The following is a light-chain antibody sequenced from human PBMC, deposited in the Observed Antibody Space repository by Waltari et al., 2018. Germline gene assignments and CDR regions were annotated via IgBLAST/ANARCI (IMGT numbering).Light chain of an antibody. J-gene: IGKJ2*01. Sequence: EIVLTQSPAILSLSPGERAPLSCRASQSVNSYLAWYQHKPGQAPRLLISDASNRATGIPARFSASGSGTDFTLTISRLEPEDFAVYYCQQRSNWPVYTFGQGTKLEIK. CDR2: DAS. V-gene: IGKV3-11*01. CDR3: QQRSNWPVYT. CDR1: QSVNSY.